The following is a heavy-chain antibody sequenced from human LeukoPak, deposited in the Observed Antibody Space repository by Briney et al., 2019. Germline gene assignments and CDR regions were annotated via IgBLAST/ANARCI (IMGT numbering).Heavy chain of an antibody. CDR2: IYHSGST. J-gene: IGHJ4*02. V-gene: IGHV4-38-2*01. CDR1: GYSISSGYY. D-gene: IGHD1-26*01. Sequence: PSETLSLXCAVSGYSISSGYYWGWIRQPPGKGLEWIGSIYHSGSTYYNPSLKSRVTISVDTSKNQFSLKLSSVTAADTAVYYCARQDSGSYGVLDYWGQGTLVTVSS. CDR3: ARQDSGSYGVLDY.